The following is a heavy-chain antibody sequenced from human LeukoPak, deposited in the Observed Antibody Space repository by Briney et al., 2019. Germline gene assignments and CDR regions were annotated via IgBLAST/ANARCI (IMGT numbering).Heavy chain of an antibody. J-gene: IGHJ4*02. CDR2: ISGSGGST. D-gene: IGHD3-22*01. V-gene: IGHV3-23*01. Sequence: GGSLRLSCAASGFTFSSYAMSWVRQAPGKGLEWVSAISGSGGSTYYADSVKGRFTISRDNSKNTLYLQMNSLIAEDTAVYYCAKGTSGMIVVVIIVFWGQGTLVTVSS. CDR3: AKGTSGMIVVVIIVF. CDR1: GFTFSSYA.